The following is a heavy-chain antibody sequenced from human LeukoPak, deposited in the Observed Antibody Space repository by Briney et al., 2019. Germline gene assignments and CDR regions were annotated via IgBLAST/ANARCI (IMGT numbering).Heavy chain of an antibody. Sequence: PGGSLRLSCAASGFTFSTYALNWVRQAPGKGLEWVSSINSNGNYIYYADSVKGRFTISRDNAKNSLYLQMNSLRAEDTAVYYCARRYCSSTNCYAFEDWGQGTLVTVSS. CDR1: GFTFSTYA. J-gene: IGHJ4*02. CDR3: ARRYCSSTNCYAFED. V-gene: IGHV3-21*01. CDR2: INSNGNYI. D-gene: IGHD2-2*01.